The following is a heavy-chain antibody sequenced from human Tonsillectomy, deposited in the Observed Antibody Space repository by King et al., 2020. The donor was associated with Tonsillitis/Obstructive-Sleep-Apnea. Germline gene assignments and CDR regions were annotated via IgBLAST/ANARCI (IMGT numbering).Heavy chain of an antibody. V-gene: IGHV4-39*01. Sequence: QLQESGPGLVKPSETLSLTCTVSGDSINSNTYYWGWIRQPPGKGLEWIGIIYYSGSTYYNPSLKSRVTISVDTSKNQFSLKLSSVTAADTAVYYCARHRGYDFDDWGQGTLVTVSS. CDR2: IYYSGST. D-gene: IGHD1-1*01. J-gene: IGHJ4*02. CDR1: GDSINSNTYY. CDR3: ARHRGYDFDD.